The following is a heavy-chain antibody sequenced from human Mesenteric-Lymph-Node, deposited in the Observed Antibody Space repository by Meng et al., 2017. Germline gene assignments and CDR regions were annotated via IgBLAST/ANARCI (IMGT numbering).Heavy chain of an antibody. V-gene: IGHV3-23*01. Sequence: GESLKISCAASGFTFSSYAMSWVRQAPGKGLEWVSAISGSGGSTYYADSVKGRFTISRDKSKNTLYLQMNSLRAEDTAVYYCAKCPMVAGPFDYWGQGTLVTVSS. D-gene: IGHD6-19*01. CDR1: GFTFSSYA. CDR2: ISGSGGST. CDR3: AKCPMVAGPFDY. J-gene: IGHJ4*02.